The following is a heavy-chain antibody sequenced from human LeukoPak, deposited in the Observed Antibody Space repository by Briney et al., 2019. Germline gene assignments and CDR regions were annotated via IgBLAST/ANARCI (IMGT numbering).Heavy chain of an antibody. CDR3: ARARSPSSGYLLRDHNWFDP. J-gene: IGHJ5*02. V-gene: IGHV1-69*05. Sequence: SVKVSCKASGYTFTSYYMHWVRQAPGQGLEWMGGIIPIFGTANYAQKVQGRVTITTDESTTTAYMELSSLRSEDTAVYYCARARSPSSGYLLRDHNWFDPWGQGTLVTVSS. CDR1: GYTFTSYY. D-gene: IGHD3-22*01. CDR2: IIPIFGTA.